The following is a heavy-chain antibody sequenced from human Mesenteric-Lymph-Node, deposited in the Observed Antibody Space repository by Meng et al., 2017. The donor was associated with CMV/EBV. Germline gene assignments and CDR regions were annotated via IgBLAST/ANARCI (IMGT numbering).Heavy chain of an antibody. J-gene: IGHJ4*02. V-gene: IGHV3-30*03. Sequence: GGSLRLSCAASGFTFSSYAMSWVRQAPGKGLEWVALISYDGINKYYAASVKGRFTISRDNAERSLYLQMNSLRVEDTSIYYCACLWEGGYWGQGTLVTVSS. CDR1: GFTFSSYA. CDR3: ACLWEGGY. D-gene: IGHD3-16*01. CDR2: ISYDGINK.